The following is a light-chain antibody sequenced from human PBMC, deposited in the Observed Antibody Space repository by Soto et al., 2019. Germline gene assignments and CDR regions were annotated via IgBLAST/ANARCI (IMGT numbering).Light chain of an antibody. J-gene: IGLJ1*01. CDR1: NSDVGGYNY. V-gene: IGLV2-14*01. CDR3: SSYTSSSTPYV. CDR2: EVR. Sequence: QSVLTQPASVSVSPGQSITISCTGTNSDVGGYNYVSWYQQHPGKAPKLMIYEVRNRPSGISNRFSGSKSGNTASLTISGLQAEDEADYYCSSYTSSSTPYVFGTGTKVTVL.